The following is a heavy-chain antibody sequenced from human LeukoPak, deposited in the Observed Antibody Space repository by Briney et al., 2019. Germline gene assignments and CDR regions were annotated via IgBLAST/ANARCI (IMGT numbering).Heavy chain of an antibody. D-gene: IGHD6-13*01. J-gene: IGHJ5*02. CDR2: ISGSGGST. Sequence: PGGSLRLSCAASGFTFSSYAVSWVRQAPGKGLEWVSAISGSGGSTFYADSVKGRFTISRDNSKNTLYLQMNSLRAEDTAVYYCAKDGRVSAAAGYHWGQGTLVTVSS. CDR1: GFTFSSYA. V-gene: IGHV3-23*01. CDR3: AKDGRVSAAAGYH.